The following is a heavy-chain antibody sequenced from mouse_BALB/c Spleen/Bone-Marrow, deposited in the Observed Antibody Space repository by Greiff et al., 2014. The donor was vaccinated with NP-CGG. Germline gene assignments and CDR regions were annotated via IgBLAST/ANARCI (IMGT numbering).Heavy chain of an antibody. D-gene: IGHD1-1*01. CDR2: IDPAYGNT. CDR3: ASYYYGSSLFAY. J-gene: IGHJ3*01. V-gene: IGHV14-3*02. Sequence: VQLQQSGAELVKPGASVKLSCTASGFNIKDTYMHWVKQRPEQGLEWIGRIDPAYGNTKYDPKFQGKATITADTSSNTAYLQLNSRTFDDTAVYYCASYYYGSSLFAYWGQGTLVTVSA. CDR1: GFNIKDTY.